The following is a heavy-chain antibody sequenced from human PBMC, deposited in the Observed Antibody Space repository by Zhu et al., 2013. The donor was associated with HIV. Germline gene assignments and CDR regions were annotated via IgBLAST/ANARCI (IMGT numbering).Heavy chain of an antibody. D-gene: IGHD3-9*01. CDR2: IYVSGST. CDR3: ARGDIPNWFDP. V-gene: IGHV4-31*03. Sequence: QVQLQESGPGLVKPSQTLSLTCTVSRGSIGDGGYYWTWIRQHPGKGLEWIGYIYVSGSTYYNPSLESRIAISLDSSKNQFSLKLNSVTAADTAIYYCARGDIPNWFDPWGQGIPGHRLL. CDR1: RGSIGDGGYY. J-gene: IGHJ5*02.